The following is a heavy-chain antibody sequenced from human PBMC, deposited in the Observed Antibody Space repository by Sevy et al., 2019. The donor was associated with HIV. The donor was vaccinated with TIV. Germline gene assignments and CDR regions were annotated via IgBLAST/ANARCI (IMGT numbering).Heavy chain of an antibody. CDR1: GGTFSSYG. D-gene: IGHD6-19*01. Sequence: KISCKASGGTFSSYGISWVRQAPGQGLEWMGGIIHILGTVNYAQKFQGRVTITADESTKTAYMELSSLRSEDTAVYYCARGGGNGWYYFDYWGQETLVTVSS. CDR2: IIHILGTV. CDR3: ARGGGNGWYYFDY. J-gene: IGHJ4*02. V-gene: IGHV1-69*01.